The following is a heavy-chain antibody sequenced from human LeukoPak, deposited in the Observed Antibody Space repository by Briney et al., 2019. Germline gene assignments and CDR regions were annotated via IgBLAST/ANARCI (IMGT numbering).Heavy chain of an antibody. CDR3: ARGVSARGAFDI. CDR1: GGSISSYY. CDR2: IYYSGST. V-gene: IGHV4-59*01. D-gene: IGHD6-6*01. J-gene: IGHJ3*02. Sequence: SQTLSPTCTVSGGSISSYYWSWIRQPPGKGLEWIGYIYYSGSTNYNPSLKSRVTISVDTSKNQFSLKLSSVTAADTAVYYCARGVSARGAFDIWGQGTMVTVSS.